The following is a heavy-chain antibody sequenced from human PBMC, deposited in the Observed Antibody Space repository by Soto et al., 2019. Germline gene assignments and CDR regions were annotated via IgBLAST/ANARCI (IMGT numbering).Heavy chain of an antibody. CDR3: ARGLCSSKSCYRAKMHYYYGMDV. CDR2: INHSGST. Sequence: SETLSLTCAVYGGSFSGYYWSWIRQPPGKGLEWIGEINHSGSTNYNPSLKSRVTISVDTSKNQFSLKLSSVTAADTAVYYCARGLCSSKSCYRAKMHYYYGMDVWGQGTTVTVSS. J-gene: IGHJ6*02. D-gene: IGHD2-2*01. V-gene: IGHV4-34*01. CDR1: GGSFSGYY.